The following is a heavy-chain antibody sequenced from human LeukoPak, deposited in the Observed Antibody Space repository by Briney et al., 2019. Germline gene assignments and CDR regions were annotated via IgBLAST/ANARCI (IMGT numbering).Heavy chain of an antibody. D-gene: IGHD1-26*01. J-gene: IGHJ4*02. CDR2: ISSSGSTI. CDR1: GFTLSDYY. Sequence: GGSLRLSCAASGFTLSDYYMSWIRQAPGKGLEWVSYISSSGSTIYYADSVKGRFTISRDNAKNSLYLQMNSLRAEDTAVYYCARDRWSTTAFDYWGQGTLVTVSS. V-gene: IGHV3-11*01. CDR3: ARDRWSTTAFDY.